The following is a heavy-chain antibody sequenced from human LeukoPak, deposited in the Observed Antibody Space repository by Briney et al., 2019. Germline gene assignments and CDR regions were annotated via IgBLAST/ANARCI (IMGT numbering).Heavy chain of an antibody. Sequence: NPGGSLRLSCAASGFAVSSNYMSWVRQAPGKGLEWVSSISSSSSYIYYADSVKGRFTISRDNAKNSLYLQMNSLRAEDTAVYYCARDRSTTVTPGGYWGQGTLVTVSS. CDR1: GFAVSSNY. CDR3: ARDRSTTVTPGGY. V-gene: IGHV3-21*01. D-gene: IGHD4-17*01. CDR2: ISSSSSYI. J-gene: IGHJ4*02.